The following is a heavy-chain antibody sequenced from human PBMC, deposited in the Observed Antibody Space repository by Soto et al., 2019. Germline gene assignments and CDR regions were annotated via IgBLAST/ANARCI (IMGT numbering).Heavy chain of an antibody. CDR1: GFTFSSYG. J-gene: IGHJ4*02. CDR3: AKVDTSYYYDSSGYFDY. CDR2: ISYDGSNK. D-gene: IGHD3-22*01. V-gene: IGHV3-30*18. Sequence: QPGGSLRLSCAASGFTFSSYGMHWVRQAPGKGLEWVAVISYDGSNKYYADSVKGRFTISRDNSKNTLYLQMNSLRAEDTAVYYCAKVDTSYYYDSSGYFDYWGQGT.